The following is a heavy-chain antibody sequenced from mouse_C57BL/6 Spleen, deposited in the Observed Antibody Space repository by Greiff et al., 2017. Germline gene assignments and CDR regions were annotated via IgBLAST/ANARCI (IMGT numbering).Heavy chain of an antibody. CDR2: IYPGGGYT. D-gene: IGHD1-1*01. Sequence: QVQLQQSGAELVRPGTSVKMSCKASGYTFTNYWIGWAKQRPGHGLEWIGDIYPGGGYTNYNEKFKGKATLTADKSSSTAYMQFSSLTSEDSAIYYCATGDYYGSSYEYFDYWGQGTTLTVSS. CDR3: ATGDYYGSSYEYFDY. J-gene: IGHJ2*01. CDR1: GYTFTNYW. V-gene: IGHV1-63*01.